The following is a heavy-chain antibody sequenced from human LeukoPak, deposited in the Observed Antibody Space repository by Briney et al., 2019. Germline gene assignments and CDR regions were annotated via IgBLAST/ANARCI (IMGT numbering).Heavy chain of an antibody. D-gene: IGHD1-26*01. V-gene: IGHV4-59*01. J-gene: IGHJ3*02. CDR1: GGSTSSYY. Sequence: SETLSLTCTVSGGSTSSYYWSWIRQPPGKGLEWIGYIYYSGSTNYNPSLKSRVTISVDTSKNQFSLKLSSVTAADTAVYYCARAVVGARGAFDIWGQGTMVTVSS. CDR3: ARAVVGARGAFDI. CDR2: IYYSGST.